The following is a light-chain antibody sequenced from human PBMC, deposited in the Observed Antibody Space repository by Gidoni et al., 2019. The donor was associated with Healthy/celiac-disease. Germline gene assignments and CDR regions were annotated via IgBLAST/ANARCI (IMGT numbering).Light chain of an antibody. CDR1: QSVLYSSNNKNY. V-gene: IGKV4-1*01. J-gene: IGKJ2*01. CDR2: WAS. CDR3: QQYYSTPYT. Sequence: DIVMTQSPDSLAGSLGERATINCKSSQSVLYSSNNKNYLAWYQQKPGQPPKLLIHWASTRESGVPDRFSGSGSGTDFTLTISSLQAEDVAVYSCQQYYSTPYTFGQGTKLEIK.